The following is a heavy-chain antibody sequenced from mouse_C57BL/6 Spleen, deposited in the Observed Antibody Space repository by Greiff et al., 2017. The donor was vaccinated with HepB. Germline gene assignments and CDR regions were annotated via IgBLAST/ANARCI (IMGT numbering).Heavy chain of an antibody. J-gene: IGHJ2*01. CDR1: GYTFTSYW. CDR2: IYPSDSET. V-gene: IGHV1-61*01. CDR3: ARGHYGSSYFDY. Sequence: QVQLQQPGAELVRPGSSVKLSCKASGYTFTSYWMDWVKQRPGQGLEWIGNIYPSDSETHYNQKFKDKATLTVDKSSSTAYMQLSSLTSEDSAVYYCARGHYGSSYFDYWGQGTTLTVSS. D-gene: IGHD1-1*01.